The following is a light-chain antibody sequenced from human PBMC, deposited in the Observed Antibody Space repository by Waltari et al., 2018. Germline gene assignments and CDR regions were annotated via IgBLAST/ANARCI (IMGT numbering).Light chain of an antibody. CDR3: CSYAGGTTYV. J-gene: IGLJ1*01. Sequence: QPALTQPASVPGSPGPPITLSCTGTSIDVGNYKFVSWYQQYPGKAPKFIIYEVSEGPSGVSNRFSGSKSGNTASLTISGLQAEDEADYYCCSYAGGTTYVFGTGTKVTVL. CDR2: EVS. CDR1: SIDVGNYKF. V-gene: IGLV2-23*02.